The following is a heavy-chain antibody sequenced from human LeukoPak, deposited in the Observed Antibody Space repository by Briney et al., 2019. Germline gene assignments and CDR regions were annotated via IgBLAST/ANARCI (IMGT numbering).Heavy chain of an antibody. Sequence: TGGSLRLSCAASGFTFSSYAMSWVRQAPGKGLEWVSAISGSGGSTYYADSVKGRFTISRDNSKNTLYLQMNSLRGEDTAVYYCAKLRNYDILTGYYSNWFDPWGQGTLVTVSS. V-gene: IGHV3-23*01. J-gene: IGHJ5*02. CDR2: ISGSGGST. CDR3: AKLRNYDILTGYYSNWFDP. CDR1: GFTFSSYA. D-gene: IGHD3-9*01.